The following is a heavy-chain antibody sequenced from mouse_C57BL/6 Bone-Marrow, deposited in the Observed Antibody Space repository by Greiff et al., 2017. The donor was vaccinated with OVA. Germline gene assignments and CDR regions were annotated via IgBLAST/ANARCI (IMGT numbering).Heavy chain of an antibody. CDR3: ARRPWLLPYWYIDV. Sequence: VQLQQPGAELVMPGASVKLSCKASGYTFTSYWMHWVKQRPGQGLEWIGEIDTSDSYNNYDQKFKGQFTFTVDKSSSTLYMQLSRLTSEDCAVYYCARRPWLLPYWYIDVWGTGTTVTVSS. CDR1: GYTFTSYW. D-gene: IGHD2-3*01. J-gene: IGHJ1*03. V-gene: IGHV1-69*01. CDR2: IDTSDSYN.